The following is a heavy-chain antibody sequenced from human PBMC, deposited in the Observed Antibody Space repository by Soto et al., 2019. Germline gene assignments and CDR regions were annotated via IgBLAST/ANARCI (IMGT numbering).Heavy chain of an antibody. Sequence: GGSLRLSCAASGFTFSSYGMHWVRQAPGKGLEWVAVISYDGSNKYYADSVKGRFTISRDNSKNTLYLQMNSLRAEDTAVYYCAKDGGTYDSSGYPAEYFQHSGQATLVTVSS. CDR3: AKDGGTYDSSGYPAEYFQH. D-gene: IGHD3-22*01. CDR2: ISYDGSNK. J-gene: IGHJ1*01. V-gene: IGHV3-30*18. CDR1: GFTFSSYG.